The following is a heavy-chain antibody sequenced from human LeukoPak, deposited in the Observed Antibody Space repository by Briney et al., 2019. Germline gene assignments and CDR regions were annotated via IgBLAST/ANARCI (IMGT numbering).Heavy chain of an antibody. D-gene: IGHD5-18*01. J-gene: IGHJ4*02. CDR3: AKQMQLWPLESPANDY. V-gene: IGHV3-23*01. Sequence: PGGSLRLSCAASGFTFSSYAMSWVRQAPGKGLEWVSAISGSGGSTYYADSVKGRFTISRDNSKNTLYLQMNSLRAEDTAVYYCAKQMQLWPLESPANDYWGQGTLVTVSS. CDR1: GFTFSSYA. CDR2: ISGSGGST.